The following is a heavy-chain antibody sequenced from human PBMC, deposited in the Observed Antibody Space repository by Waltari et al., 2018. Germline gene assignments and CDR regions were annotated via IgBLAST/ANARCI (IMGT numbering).Heavy chain of an antibody. CDR2: SSYDGSSK. Sequence: QVQLVESGGGVVQPGWSLRISCAASGFSFSSYTMHWVRQAPGKGLEWVAVSSYDGSSKDFADSVRGRFTISRDNSKNTVYLQMNSLRAEDTAVYYCAREYVWGSYRSIGGLSYWGQGTLVNVAS. CDR1: GFSFSSYT. J-gene: IGHJ4*02. CDR3: AREYVWGSYRSIGGLSY. D-gene: IGHD3-16*02. V-gene: IGHV3-30-3*01.